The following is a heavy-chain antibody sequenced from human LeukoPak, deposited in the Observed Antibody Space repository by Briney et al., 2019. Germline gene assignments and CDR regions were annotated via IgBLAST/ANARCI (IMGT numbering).Heavy chain of an antibody. CDR2: IRSKANSYAT. CDR3: TRQGYGDYDGY. V-gene: IGHV3-73*01. CDR1: GFTFSGSA. J-gene: IGHJ4*02. Sequence: GGSLRLSCAASGFTFSGSAMHWVRQASGKVLEWVGRIRSKANSYATAYAASVKGRFTISRDDSKNTAYLQMNSLKTEDTAVYYCTRQGYGDYDGYWGQGTLVTVSS. D-gene: IGHD4-17*01.